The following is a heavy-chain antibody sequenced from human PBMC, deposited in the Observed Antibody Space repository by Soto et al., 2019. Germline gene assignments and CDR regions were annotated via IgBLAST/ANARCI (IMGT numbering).Heavy chain of an antibody. V-gene: IGHV1-18*01. CDR3: ARVPSYLPEDS. CDR2: ISAYNGDT. Sequence: QVQLVQSGAEVKKPGASVRVSCKASGYTFTNYGISWVRQAPGQGLEGIGWISAYNGDTIYAQKVQGRATMTTDTSTSTACMELRSLRSDETAMYFCARVPSYLPEDSWGQGTLVTVYS. CDR1: GYTFTNYG. J-gene: IGHJ5*01.